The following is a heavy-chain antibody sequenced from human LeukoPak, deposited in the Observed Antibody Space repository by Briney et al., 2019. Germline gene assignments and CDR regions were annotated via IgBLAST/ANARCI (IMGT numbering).Heavy chain of an antibody. J-gene: IGHJ4*02. CDR2: IYYSGST. V-gene: IGHV4-39*01. CDR1: GGSISSGDYY. D-gene: IGHD3-22*01. Sequence: PSETLSLTCTVSGGSISSGDYYWSWIRQPPGKGLEWIGSIYYSGSTYYNPSLKSRVTISVDTSKNQFSLKLSSVTAADTAVYYCARHHYYYDSSGLSKTFDYWGQGTLVTVSS. CDR3: ARHHYYYDSSGLSKTFDY.